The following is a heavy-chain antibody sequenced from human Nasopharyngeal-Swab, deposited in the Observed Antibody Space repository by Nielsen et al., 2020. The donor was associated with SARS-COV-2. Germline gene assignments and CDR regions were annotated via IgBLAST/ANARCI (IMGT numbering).Heavy chain of an antibody. V-gene: IGHV4-31*03. Sequence: SGTLSLTRTVSGGSIRSTTFYWRWIRQHPGKGLEWIADIYYSGSTYYNPSLKSRVTISIATSKNQFFLELRSVTAADTAVYYCARSDYSFYYMDVWGKGATVIVSS. CDR1: GGSIRSTTFY. CDR3: ARSDYSFYYMDV. J-gene: IGHJ6*03. CDR2: IYYSGST.